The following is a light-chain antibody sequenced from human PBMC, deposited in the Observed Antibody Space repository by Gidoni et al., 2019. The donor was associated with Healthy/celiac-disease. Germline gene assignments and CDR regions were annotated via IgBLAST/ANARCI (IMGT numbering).Light chain of an antibody. J-gene: IGLJ2*01. CDR3: AAWDDSLSQV. CDR1: SSNIGSNY. Sequence: QSVLTQPPSASGTPGQRVTISCSGSSSNIGSNYVYWYQPLPGTAPKPLIYRNNQRPSGVPDRFSGSKSGTSASLAISGLRSEDEADYYCAAWDDSLSQVFGGGTKLTVL. CDR2: RNN. V-gene: IGLV1-47*01.